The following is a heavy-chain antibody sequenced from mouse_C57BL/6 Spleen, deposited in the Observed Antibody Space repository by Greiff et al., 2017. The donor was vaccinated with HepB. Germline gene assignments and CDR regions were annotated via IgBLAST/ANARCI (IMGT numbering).Heavy chain of an antibody. J-gene: IGHJ3*01. CDR3: ARESVSSGYPFAY. V-gene: IGHV1-18*01. Sequence: EVQLQQSGPELVKPGASVKIPCKASGYTFTDYNMDWVKQSHGKSLEWIGDINPNNGGTNYNQKFKGKATLTVDKSSSTAYMELRSLTSEDTAVYYCARESVSSGYPFAYWGQGTLVTVSA. D-gene: IGHD3-2*02. CDR2: INPNNGGT. CDR1: GYTFTDYN.